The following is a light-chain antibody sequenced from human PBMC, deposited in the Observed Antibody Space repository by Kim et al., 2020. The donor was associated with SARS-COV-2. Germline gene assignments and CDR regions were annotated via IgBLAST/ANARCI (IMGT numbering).Light chain of an antibody. Sequence: ASVGDRVTITCQASQDMNNGLKWYQQKPGKAPKLLIYDASNLETGVPSRFSVSGSGTEFTFTISSLQPEDFAMYYCLQYNNVPPTFGGGTKLDIK. V-gene: IGKV1-33*01. J-gene: IGKJ4*01. CDR3: LQYNNVPPT. CDR1: QDMNNG. CDR2: DAS.